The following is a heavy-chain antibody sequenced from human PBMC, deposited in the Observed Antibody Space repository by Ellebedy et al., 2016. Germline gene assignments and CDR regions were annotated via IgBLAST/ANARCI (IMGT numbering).Heavy chain of an antibody. V-gene: IGHV3-7*01. CDR1: GSTFSTYW. J-gene: IGHJ3*01. CDR3: ARDSSPYSSGWLDAFDV. CDR2: IKQDGSEK. D-gene: IGHD6-19*01. Sequence: GGSLRLSCAASGSTFSTYWMTWVRQAPGKGLEWVANIKQDGSEKYYVDSVKGRFTISRDNAKNSLYLQMNSLRAEDTALYYCARDSSPYSSGWLDAFDVWGQGTMVTVSS.